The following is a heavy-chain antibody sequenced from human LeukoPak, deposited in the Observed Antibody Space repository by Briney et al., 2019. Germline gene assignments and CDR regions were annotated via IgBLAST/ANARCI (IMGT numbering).Heavy chain of an antibody. CDR1: GYSISSGYY. CDR3: ARGYSSSRWVSNWFDP. J-gene: IGHJ5*02. Sequence: PSETLSLTCTVSGYSISSGYYWGWIRQPPGKGLEWIGSIYYSGSTYYNPSLKSRVTISVDTSKNQFSLKLSSVTAADTAVYYCARGYSSSRWVSNWFDPWGQGTLVTVSS. V-gene: IGHV4-38-2*02. CDR2: IYYSGST. D-gene: IGHD6-13*01.